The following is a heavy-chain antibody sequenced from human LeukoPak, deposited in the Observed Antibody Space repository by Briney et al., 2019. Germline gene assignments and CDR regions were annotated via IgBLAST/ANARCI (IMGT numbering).Heavy chain of an antibody. V-gene: IGHV3-23*01. CDR1: GFTFSSYA. D-gene: IGHD6-19*01. CDR3: ANDSGWAFDY. Sequence: GGSLRLSCTASGFTFSSYAMSWVRQAPGKGLEWVSGLSSSGAKTFYADSVKGRFTISRDNSKNTMFLQMNSLRAEDTALYYCANDSGWAFDYWGQGTQVTVSS. CDR2: LSSSGAKT. J-gene: IGHJ4*02.